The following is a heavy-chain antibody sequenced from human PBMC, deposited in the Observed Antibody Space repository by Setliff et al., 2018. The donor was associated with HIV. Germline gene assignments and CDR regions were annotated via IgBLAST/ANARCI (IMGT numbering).Heavy chain of an antibody. CDR3: ARDRALRFSQSPSLNDFDV. D-gene: IGHD2-8*01. Sequence: PSETLSLTCTVSGGSTSSSSNYWGWIRQPPGKGLEWIGSIYSTGHSYYNPSHTSRLTMSIDTAKNRFSLKLISVTAADTAVYYCARDRALRFSQSPSLNDFDVWGQGALVTVSS. V-gene: IGHV4-39*07. CDR1: GGSTSSSSNY. J-gene: IGHJ4*02. CDR2: IYSTGHS.